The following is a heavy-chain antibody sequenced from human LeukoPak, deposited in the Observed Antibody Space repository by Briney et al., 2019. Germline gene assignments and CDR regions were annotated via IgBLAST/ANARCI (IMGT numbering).Heavy chain of an antibody. Sequence: PSETLSLTCTVPGGSIRSGDYYWSWIRQRSGKGLEWIGYIYYSGSTSYNPSLKSRVTISVDKNQFSLELSSVTVADTAVYYCARVRVVRGVTDMDVWGKGTTVTVSS. V-gene: IGHV4-31*03. D-gene: IGHD3-10*01. J-gene: IGHJ6*03. CDR1: GGSIRSGDYY. CDR2: IYYSGST. CDR3: ARVRVVRGVTDMDV.